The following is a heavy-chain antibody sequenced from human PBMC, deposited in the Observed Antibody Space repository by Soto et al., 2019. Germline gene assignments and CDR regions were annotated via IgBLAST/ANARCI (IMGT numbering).Heavy chain of an antibody. J-gene: IGHJ4*02. Sequence: PSETLSLTCTVSGGSISSYYWSWIRQPPGKGLEWIGYIYYSGSTNYNPSLKSRVTISVDTSKNQFSLKLSSVTAAHTAVYYCARGSTVTTNYFDYWGQGTLVTVSS. CDR1: GGSISSYY. CDR2: IYYSGST. D-gene: IGHD4-17*01. V-gene: IGHV4-59*01. CDR3: ARGSTVTTNYFDY.